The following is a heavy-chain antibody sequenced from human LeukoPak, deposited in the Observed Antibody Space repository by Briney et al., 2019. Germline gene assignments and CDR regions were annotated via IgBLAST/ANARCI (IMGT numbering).Heavy chain of an antibody. CDR1: GYTFTSYD. CDR3: ARANPYDFGGY. V-gene: IGHV1-8*01. D-gene: IGHD3-3*01. J-gene: IGHJ4*02. Sequence: ASVKVSCKASGYTFTSYDINWVRQATGQGLEWMGWMNPNSGNTGYAQKFQGRVTMTRNTSISTAYMELRSLRSDDTAVYYCARANPYDFGGYWGQGTLVTVSS. CDR2: MNPNSGNT.